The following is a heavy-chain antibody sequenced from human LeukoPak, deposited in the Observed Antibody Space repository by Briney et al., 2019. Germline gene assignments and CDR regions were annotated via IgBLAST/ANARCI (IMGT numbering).Heavy chain of an antibody. Sequence: ASVKVSCKASGYTFTGYYMHWVRQAPGQGLEWMGWINPNSGGTNYAQKFQGRVTMTRDTSISTVYMELSSLRSEDTAVYYCARDRIGATIGLDYWGQGTLVTVSS. D-gene: IGHD5-12*01. CDR2: INPNSGGT. J-gene: IGHJ4*02. CDR3: ARDRIGATIGLDY. CDR1: GYTFTGYY. V-gene: IGHV1-2*02.